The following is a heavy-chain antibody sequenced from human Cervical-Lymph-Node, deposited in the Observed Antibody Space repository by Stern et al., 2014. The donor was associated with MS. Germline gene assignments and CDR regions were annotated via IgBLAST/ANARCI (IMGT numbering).Heavy chain of an antibody. J-gene: IGHJ3*01. V-gene: IGHV1-18*01. Sequence: QVQLVESGAEVKKPGASVKVSCKASGYTFTEYAISWVRQAPGQGLEWMGWIGTRIGTTNHAKRFQGRVTMATDKSTNTVHLEESSLRSDDTAMYYCRAGSDAFDVWGQGTMVAVSS. CDR1: GYTFTEYA. CDR2: IGTRIGTT. D-gene: IGHD6-13*01. CDR3: RAGSDAFDV.